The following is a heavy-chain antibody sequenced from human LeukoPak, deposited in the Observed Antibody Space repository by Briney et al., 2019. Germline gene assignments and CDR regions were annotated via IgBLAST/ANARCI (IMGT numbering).Heavy chain of an antibody. CDR3: AQGYSSGWYPY. D-gene: IGHD6-19*01. CDR1: GVTFSNYF. V-gene: IGHV3-23*01. J-gene: IGHJ4*02. CDR2: IRGDGTDT. Sequence: GGSLRLSCAASGVTFSNYFMTWVRQAPGKGLEWVSSIRGDGTDTYYADSVKGRFIISRDNSRNTLYLQINSLRAEDTALYYCAQGYSSGWYPYWGQGTLVTVSS.